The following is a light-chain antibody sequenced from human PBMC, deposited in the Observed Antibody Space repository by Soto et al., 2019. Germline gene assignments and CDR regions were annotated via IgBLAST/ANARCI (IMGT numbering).Light chain of an antibody. V-gene: IGLV1-40*01. CDR2: EGS. Sequence: QSVLTQPPSVSGAPGQRVTISCTGSSSNIGAGYDVHWYQQLPGTAPKLMIYEGSKRSSGVSNRFSGSKSGNTASLTISGLQAEDEADYYCCSYAGSSTFVFGTGTKVTVL. CDR3: CSYAGSSTFV. CDR1: SSNIGAGYD. J-gene: IGLJ1*01.